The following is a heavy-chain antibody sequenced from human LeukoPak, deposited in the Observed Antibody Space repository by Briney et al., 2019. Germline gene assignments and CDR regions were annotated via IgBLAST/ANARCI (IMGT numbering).Heavy chain of an antibody. CDR1: GFSFSSFA. D-gene: IGHD4-17*01. CDR2: INGGHYPT. CDR3: TKDPNGDYVGAFDP. V-gene: IGHV3-23*01. Sequence: GGSLRLSCAASGFSFSSFAMTWVRQAPGKGLEWVSSINGGHYPTYNTDSVKGRFTISRDNSRNALYLQMNSLRADDTAVYYCTKDPNGDYVGAFDPWGQGTLVTVSS. J-gene: IGHJ5*02.